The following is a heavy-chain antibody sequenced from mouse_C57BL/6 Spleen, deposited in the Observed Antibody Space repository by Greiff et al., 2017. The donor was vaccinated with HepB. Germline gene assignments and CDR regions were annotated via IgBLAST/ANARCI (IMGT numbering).Heavy chain of an antibody. CDR3: ALYYGSSYGDWYFDV. V-gene: IGHV1-72*01. CDR1: GYTFTSYW. Sequence: VQLQQSGAELVKPGASVKLSCKASGYTFTSYWMHWVKQRPGRGLEWIGRIDPNSGGTKYNEKFKSKATLTVDKPSSTAYMQLSSLTSEDSAVYYCALYYGSSYGDWYFDVWGTGTTVTVSS. D-gene: IGHD1-1*01. CDR2: IDPNSGGT. J-gene: IGHJ1*03.